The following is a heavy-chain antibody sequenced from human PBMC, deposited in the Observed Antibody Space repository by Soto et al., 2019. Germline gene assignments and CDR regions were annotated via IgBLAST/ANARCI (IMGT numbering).Heavy chain of an antibody. CDR2: ISWNSGSI. CDR1: GFTFDDYA. J-gene: IGHJ2*01. D-gene: IGHD2-21*02. V-gene: IGHV3-9*01. CDR3: AKDSRQVTSFYWYFDL. Sequence: EVQLVESGGGLVQPGRSLRLSCAASGFTFDDYAMHWVRQAPGKGLEWVSGISWNSGSIGYADSVKGRFTISRDNAKNSLYLQMNSLRAEDTALYYCAKDSRQVTSFYWYFDLWGRGTLVTVSS.